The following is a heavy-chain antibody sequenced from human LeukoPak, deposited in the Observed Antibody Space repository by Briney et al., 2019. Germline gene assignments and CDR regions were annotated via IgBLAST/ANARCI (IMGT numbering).Heavy chain of an antibody. D-gene: IGHD6-6*01. CDR3: ARLPTDSSSDHY. J-gene: IGHJ4*02. CDR1: GGSISGSY. CDR2: IYYSGTT. V-gene: IGHV4-59*08. Sequence: PSETLSLTCTVSGGSISGSYWSWIRQPPGKGLEWIGDIYYSGTTNYNPSLKSRVTISVDTSKNQFSLKLSSVTAADTAVYYCARLPTDSSSDHYWGQGTLVTVSS.